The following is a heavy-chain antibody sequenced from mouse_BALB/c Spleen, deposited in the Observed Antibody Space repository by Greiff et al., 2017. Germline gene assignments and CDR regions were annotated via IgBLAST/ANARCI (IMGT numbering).Heavy chain of an antibody. J-gene: IGHJ3*01. CDR2: IWAGGST. D-gene: IGHD1-1*02. CDR1: GFSLTSYG. CDR3: ARESGSLWFAY. V-gene: IGHV2-9*02. Sequence: VHLVESGPGLVAPSQSLSITCTASGFSLTSYGVHWVRQPPGKGLEWLGVIWAGGSTNYNSALMSRLSISKDNSKSQVFLKMNSLQTDDTAMYYCARESGSLWFAYWGQGTLVTVSA.